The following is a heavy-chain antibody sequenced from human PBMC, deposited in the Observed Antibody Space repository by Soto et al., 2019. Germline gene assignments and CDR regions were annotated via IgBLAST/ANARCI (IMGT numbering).Heavy chain of an antibody. CDR3: ARQSSGWYNWFDP. V-gene: IGHV4-39*01. CDR1: GGSISSSSYY. D-gene: IGHD6-19*01. CDR2: IYYSGSI. J-gene: IGHJ5*02. Sequence: QLQLQESGPGLVKPSETLSLTCSVSGGSISSSSYYWGWIRQPPGKGLEWIGSIYYSGSIYYHPSLKSRVPISVDTSKNQFSLKLSSVTAAETAVYYCARQSSGWYNWFDPWGQGTLVTVSS.